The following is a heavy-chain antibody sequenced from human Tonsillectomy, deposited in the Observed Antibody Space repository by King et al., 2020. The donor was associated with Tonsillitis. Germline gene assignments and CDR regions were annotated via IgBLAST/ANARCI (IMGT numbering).Heavy chain of an antibody. Sequence: VQLVESGGGVVQPGRSLRLSFAASGFTFSSYGMHWVRQAPGKGMEWVAVISYDGRNNYYADHVKGRFTISSDNSKNTLYLQMNSLRAEDTAVYYCAKAGDYLYYFDYWGQGTLVTVSS. V-gene: IGHV3-30*18. CDR1: GFTFSSYG. CDR3: AKAGDYLYYFDY. J-gene: IGHJ4*02. CDR2: ISYDGRNN. D-gene: IGHD4-17*01.